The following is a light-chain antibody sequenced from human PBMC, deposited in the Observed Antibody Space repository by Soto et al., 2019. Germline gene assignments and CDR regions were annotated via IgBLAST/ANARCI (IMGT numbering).Light chain of an antibody. CDR3: QQYYSTPLIT. V-gene: IGKV4-1*01. J-gene: IGKJ5*01. Sequence: DSVMTQSPDTLAVSLGERATINCKSSQSVLYSSNNKNYLXXYQQKPGQPPKLLIYWASTRESXVPXXFXXXXXXXXXXXTISSLQAEDVAVYYCQQYYSTPLITFGQGTRLEIK. CDR2: WAS. CDR1: QSVLYSSNNKNY.